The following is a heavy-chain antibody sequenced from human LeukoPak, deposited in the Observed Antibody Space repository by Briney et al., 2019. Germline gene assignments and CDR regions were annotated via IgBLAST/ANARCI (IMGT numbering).Heavy chain of an antibody. CDR1: GYTFTSYG. V-gene: IGHV1-18*01. Sequence: ASVKVSCKASGYTFTSYGINWVRQAPGQGPEWVEWISGHNANTNYGRKFQGRVTMTTDTSTSTAYMELRSLTFDDTAIYYRARTSYSSTWHSDYWGQGTLVAVSS. J-gene: IGHJ4*02. CDR3: ARTSYSSTWHSDY. CDR2: ISGHNANT. D-gene: IGHD6-13*01.